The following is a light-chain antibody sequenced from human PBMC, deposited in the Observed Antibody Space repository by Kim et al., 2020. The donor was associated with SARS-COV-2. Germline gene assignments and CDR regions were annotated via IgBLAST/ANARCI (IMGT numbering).Light chain of an antibody. J-gene: IGLJ3*02. Sequence: QSALTQPPSASGSPGQSITISCTGTSSDVGGYNYVSWYQQHPGKAPKLMIYDVSKRPSGVSSRFSGSKSGNTASLTISGLQAEDEADYYCSSYASSNTLVFGGGTQLTVL. CDR3: SSYASSNTLV. V-gene: IGLV2-14*01. CDR2: DVS. CDR1: SSDVGGYNY.